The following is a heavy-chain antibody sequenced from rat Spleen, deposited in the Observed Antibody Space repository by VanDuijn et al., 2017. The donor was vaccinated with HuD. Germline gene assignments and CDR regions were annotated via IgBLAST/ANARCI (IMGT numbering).Heavy chain of an antibody. V-gene: IGHV3-1*01. J-gene: IGHJ4*01. Sequence: EVQLQESGPGLVKPSQSLSLTCSVTGYSITSNYWGWIRKFPGNKMEWMGYISYSGSTSYNPSLKSRISITRDTSKNQFFLQLNSVTTEDTATYDCARYNNYYYVMDAWGQGASVTVSS. D-gene: IGHD1-10*01. CDR3: ARYNNYYYVMDA. CDR1: GYSITSNY. CDR2: ISYSGST.